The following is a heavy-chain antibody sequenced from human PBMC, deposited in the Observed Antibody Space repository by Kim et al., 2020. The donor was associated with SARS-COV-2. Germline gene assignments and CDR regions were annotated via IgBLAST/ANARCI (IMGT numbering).Heavy chain of an antibody. Sequence: ASVKVSCKASGYTFTSYGISWVRQAPGQGLEWMGWISAYNGNTNYAQKLQGRVTMTTDTSTSTAYMELRSLRSDDTAVYYCARAPGMGELLREYYIDYWGQGTLLTVSS. CDR2: ISAYNGNT. CDR1: GYTFTSYG. J-gene: IGHJ4*02. CDR3: ARAPGMGELLREYYIDY. V-gene: IGHV1-18*01. D-gene: IGHD1-26*01.